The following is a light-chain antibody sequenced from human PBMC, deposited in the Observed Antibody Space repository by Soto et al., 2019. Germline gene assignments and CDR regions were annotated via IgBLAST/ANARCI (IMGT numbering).Light chain of an antibody. CDR1: QSVSSSY. CDR3: QQRSNSIT. J-gene: IGKJ5*01. CDR2: DAS. Sequence: IGVTKSPGTLSLSQGERATLSCRASQSVSSSYLAWYQQKPGQAPRLLIYDASNRATGIPARFGGSGSGTDFTLTISSLEPEDFAIYYCQQRSNSITFGQGTRLEIK. V-gene: IGKV3D-20*02.